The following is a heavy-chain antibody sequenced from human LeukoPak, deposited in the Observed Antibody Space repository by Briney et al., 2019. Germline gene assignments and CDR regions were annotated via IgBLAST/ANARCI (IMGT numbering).Heavy chain of an antibody. J-gene: IGHJ3*02. Sequence: GGSLRLSCIASGFTFKSCAMGWVRQAPGKGLEWVSAISGSGGSTYYADSVKGRFTISRDNSKNTLYLQMNSLRAEDTAVYYCAKDLVGATPEGAAFDIWGQGTMVTVSS. V-gene: IGHV3-23*01. D-gene: IGHD1-26*01. CDR1: GFTFKSCA. CDR3: AKDLVGATPEGAAFDI. CDR2: ISGSGGST.